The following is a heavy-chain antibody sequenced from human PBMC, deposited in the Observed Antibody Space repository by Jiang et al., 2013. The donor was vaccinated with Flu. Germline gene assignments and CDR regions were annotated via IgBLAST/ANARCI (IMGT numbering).Heavy chain of an antibody. D-gene: IGHD6-19*01. CDR1: GDSVSSSSSA. CDR3: ARDLLSSGYYYFAS. Sequence: AISGDSVSSSSSAWNWIRLSPSRGLEWLGRTYYRSYWYAEYAVSVKSRLTINADTTKNQFSLHLKSVTPEDTAVYFCARDLLSSGYYYFASWGQGTLVTVSS. CDR2: TYYRSYWYA. J-gene: IGHJ4*02. V-gene: IGHV6-1*01.